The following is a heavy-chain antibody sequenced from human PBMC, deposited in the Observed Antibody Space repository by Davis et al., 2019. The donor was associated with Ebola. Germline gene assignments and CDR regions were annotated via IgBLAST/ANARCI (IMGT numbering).Heavy chain of an antibody. D-gene: IGHD2/OR15-2a*01. CDR2: VYPSGSDI. Sequence: GESLKISCKGSGYSFSNFWIGWVRQMPGKGLEWMWLVYPSGSDIRYSPSFGSQVTISIDKSINTAYLQWGGLKASDSAMYYCVRQAYYFLYNPWGQGTLVTVSS. CDR1: GYSFSNFW. J-gene: IGHJ5*02. V-gene: IGHV5-51*01. CDR3: VRQAYYFLYNP.